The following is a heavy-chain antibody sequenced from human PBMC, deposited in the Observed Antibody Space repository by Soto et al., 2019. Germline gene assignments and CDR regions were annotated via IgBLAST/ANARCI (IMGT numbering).Heavy chain of an antibody. J-gene: IGHJ4*02. D-gene: IGHD6-19*01. V-gene: IGHV1-58*01. CDR3: AADIAVAGRDFDY. Sequence: GASVKVSCKASGFTFTSSAVQWVRQVRGQRLEWIGWIVVGSGNTNYAQKFQERVTITRDMSTSTAHMELSSLRSEDTAVYYCAADIAVAGRDFDYWGQGTLVPVSS. CDR1: GFTFTSSA. CDR2: IVVGSGNT.